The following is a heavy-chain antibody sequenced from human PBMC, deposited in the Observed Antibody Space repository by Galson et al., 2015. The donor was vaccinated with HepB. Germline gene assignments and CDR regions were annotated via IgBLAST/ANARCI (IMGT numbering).Heavy chain of an antibody. V-gene: IGHV3-53*01. Sequence: LRLSCAASGFTVSRSYMAWVRQAPGKGLEWVSVISTGTDLYYADSVRGRFAIARDNSKNSPYLQLNSLRADDTAVYYCARIFTSSWYFDHWGQGTLVTVSS. D-gene: IGHD6-13*01. CDR1: GFTVSRSY. J-gene: IGHJ4*02. CDR2: ISTGTDL. CDR3: ARIFTSSWYFDH.